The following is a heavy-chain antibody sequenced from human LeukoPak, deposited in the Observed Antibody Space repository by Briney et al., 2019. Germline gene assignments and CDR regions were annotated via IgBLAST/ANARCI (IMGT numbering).Heavy chain of an antibody. Sequence: GGSLRLSCAASGFTFSSYSMSWVRQAPGKGLEWVANIKQDGSEKYYVDSVKGRFTISRDNAKNSLYLQMNSLRAEDTAVYYCARRRYSGSSQHFDYWGQGTLVTVSS. D-gene: IGHD1-26*01. CDR3: ARRRYSGSSQHFDY. V-gene: IGHV3-7*01. CDR1: GFTFSSYS. CDR2: IKQDGSEK. J-gene: IGHJ4*02.